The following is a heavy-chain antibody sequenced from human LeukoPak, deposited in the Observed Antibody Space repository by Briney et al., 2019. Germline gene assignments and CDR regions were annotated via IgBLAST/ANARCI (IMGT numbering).Heavy chain of an antibody. V-gene: IGHV3-49*05. CDR2: IRSKAYGGTT. Sequence: KAGGSLRLSCTASGFTFGDYAMNWFRQAPGKGLEWVGFIRSKAYGGTTEYAASVKGRFTISRDDSKSIAYLQMNSLRAEDTAVYYCARDYREYSGYNEGSFDYWGQGTLVTVSS. J-gene: IGHJ4*02. D-gene: IGHD5-12*01. CDR1: GFTFGDYA. CDR3: ARDYREYSGYNEGSFDY.